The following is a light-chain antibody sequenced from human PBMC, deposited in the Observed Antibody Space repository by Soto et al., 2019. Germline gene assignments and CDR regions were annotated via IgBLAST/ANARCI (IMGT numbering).Light chain of an antibody. CDR2: SAS. CDR1: QDISSW. CDR3: QQANSFPPT. Sequence: DIQMTQSPSSVPASVGDRVTITCRASQDISSWLAWYQHKPGKAPKLLIYSASSLQSGVPSRFSGSGSGTDFTLTISSLQPEDFATYYCQQANSFPPTFGPGTRVDIK. J-gene: IGKJ3*01. V-gene: IGKV1-12*01.